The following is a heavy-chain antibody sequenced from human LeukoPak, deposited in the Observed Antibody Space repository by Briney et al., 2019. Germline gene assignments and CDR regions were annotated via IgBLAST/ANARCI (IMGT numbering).Heavy chain of an antibody. J-gene: IGHJ6*02. CDR1: GFTFSDHY. Sequence: PGGSLRLSCAASGFTFSDHYMDWVRQAPGQGLEWIGRIKNKVNTYTPQYAASVQGRFTISRDDSKNSVYLQMKSLRAEDTAVYYCVRGLQPYYGMDVWGQGTTVTVSS. V-gene: IGHV3-72*01. D-gene: IGHD3-16*01. CDR3: VRGLQPYYGMDV. CDR2: IKNKVNTYTP.